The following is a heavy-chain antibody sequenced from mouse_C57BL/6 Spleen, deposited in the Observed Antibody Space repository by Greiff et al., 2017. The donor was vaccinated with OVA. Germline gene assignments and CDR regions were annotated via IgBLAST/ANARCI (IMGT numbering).Heavy chain of an antibody. CDR1: GYTFTGYW. J-gene: IGHJ2*01. Sequence: QVQLQQSGAELMKPGASVTLSCKATGYTFTGYWIEWVKQRPGHGLEWIGEILPGSGSTNYNEKFKGKATLTADTSSNTAYMQLSSLTTEDSAIYYCARGTTVGEWDYWGQGTTLTVSS. V-gene: IGHV1-9*01. CDR2: ILPGSGST. CDR3: ARGTTVGEWDY. D-gene: IGHD1-1*01.